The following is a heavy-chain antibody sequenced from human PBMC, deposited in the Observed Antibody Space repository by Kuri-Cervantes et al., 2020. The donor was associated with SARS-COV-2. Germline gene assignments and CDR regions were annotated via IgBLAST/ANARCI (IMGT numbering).Heavy chain of an antibody. J-gene: IGHJ6*02. Sequence: ASVKVSCKASGYTFTGYYMHWVRQAPGQGLEWMGWISPYHGNTKYTQKFQGRVTMTTDTSTSTAYMELRSLRSDDTAVYYCARELGNTAVTGHLYYYYGMDVWGQGTTVTVSS. V-gene: IGHV1-18*04. CDR3: ARELGNTAVTGHLYYYYGMDV. CDR1: GYTFTGYY. D-gene: IGHD6-19*01. CDR2: ISPYHGNT.